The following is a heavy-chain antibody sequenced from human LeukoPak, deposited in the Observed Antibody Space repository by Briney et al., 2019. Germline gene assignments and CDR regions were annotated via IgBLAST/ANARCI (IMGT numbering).Heavy chain of an antibody. D-gene: IGHD6-13*01. Sequence: GASVKVSCKASGYILTDYYIHWVRQAPGQGLGWMGWINPNSGGTNYAQKFQGRVTMTRDTSITTAYMELSSLRSDDTAVYYCARDPGSWSFDYWGQGTLVTVSS. CDR3: ARDPGSWSFDY. CDR2: INPNSGGT. J-gene: IGHJ4*02. V-gene: IGHV1-2*02. CDR1: GYILTDYY.